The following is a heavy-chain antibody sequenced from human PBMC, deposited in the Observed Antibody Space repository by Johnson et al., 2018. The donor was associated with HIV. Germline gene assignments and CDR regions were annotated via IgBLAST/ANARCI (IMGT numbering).Heavy chain of an antibody. CDR1: GFTLSSYA. D-gene: IGHD1-26*01. V-gene: IGHV3-30-3*01. CDR3: ARSTVGATTGGAFDI. CDR2: ISYDGNTK. J-gene: IGHJ3*02. Sequence: QVQLVESGGGVVQPGRSLRLSCAASGFTLSSYAIHWVRQATGKGLEWVAVISYDGNTKYYADSVKGRFTISRDNSKNTLYLQMNSLRDEDTALYYCARSTVGATTGGAFDIWGQGTMVTVSS.